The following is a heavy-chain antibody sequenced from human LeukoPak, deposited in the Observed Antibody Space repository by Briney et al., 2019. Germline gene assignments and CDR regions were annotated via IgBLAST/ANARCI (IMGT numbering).Heavy chain of an antibody. CDR2: IFHSGSA. D-gene: IGHD3-22*01. CDR3: ARDLDSSGYYFSV. J-gene: IGHJ4*02. Sequence: SETLSLTCTVSGGSISSGGYYWSWIRQPPGKGLEWIGSIFHSGSAYYNPSLKSRVTISVDTSKNQFSLKLSSVTAADTAVYYCARDLDSSGYYFSVWGQGTLVTVSS. V-gene: IGHV4-39*07. CDR1: GGSISSGGYY.